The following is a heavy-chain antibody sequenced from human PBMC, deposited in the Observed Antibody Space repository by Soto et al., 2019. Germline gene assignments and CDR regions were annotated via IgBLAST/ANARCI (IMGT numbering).Heavy chain of an antibody. CDR3: ARTYYYDSSGYEYFQH. Sequence: SVKVSCNASAGTFSSYAISWVRHAPDQGLEWLGGIIPIFGTANYAQKFQGRVTITADESTSTAYMELSSLSSEDTAVYYCARTYYYDSSGYEYFQHWGQGTLVTVSS. CDR2: IIPIFGTA. D-gene: IGHD3-22*01. V-gene: IGHV1-69*13. J-gene: IGHJ1*01. CDR1: AGTFSSYA.